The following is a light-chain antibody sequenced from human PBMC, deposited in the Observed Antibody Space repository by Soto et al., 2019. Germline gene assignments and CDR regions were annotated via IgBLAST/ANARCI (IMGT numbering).Light chain of an antibody. CDR2: GNN. V-gene: IGLV1-40*01. CDR1: SSNIGAGYD. CDR3: QSYDSSLSGWV. J-gene: IGLJ3*02. Sequence: QSALTQPPSVSGAPGQRVTISCTGSSSNIGAGYDVHWYQQLPGTAPKLLIYGNNNRPSGVPDRFSGSKSGTSASLAITGLRAEDEADYYCQSYDSSLSGWVFGGGTKVTVL.